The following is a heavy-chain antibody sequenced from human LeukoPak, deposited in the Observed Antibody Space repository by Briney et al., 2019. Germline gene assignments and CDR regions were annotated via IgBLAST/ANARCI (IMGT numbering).Heavy chain of an antibody. Sequence: PSETLSLTCTVSGGSITTYYWSWMRQPPGKGLEYIGYISYTGSTNYNPSLKSRVTLSLDTSKNQFSLKLSSVTAADTAVYYCATVTSEKRFDYWGQGTLVTVSS. CDR2: ISYTGST. CDR1: GGSITTYY. D-gene: IGHD4-17*01. J-gene: IGHJ4*02. CDR3: ATVTSEKRFDY. V-gene: IGHV4-59*12.